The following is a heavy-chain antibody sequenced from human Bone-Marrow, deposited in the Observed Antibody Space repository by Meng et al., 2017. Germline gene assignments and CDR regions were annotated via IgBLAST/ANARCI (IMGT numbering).Heavy chain of an antibody. CDR1: GFIFSNSW. CDR2: IKSKTDGGTT. J-gene: IGHJ4*02. D-gene: IGHD3-9*01. CDR3: AKGGTTSYDFLTGAYHLDY. Sequence: GESLKISCVASGFIFSNSWMSWVRQAPGKGLEWVGRIKSKTDGGTTDYAAPVKGRFTISRDTSKNTFYLQLNSLRAEDTAVYYCAKGGTTSYDFLTGAYHLDYWGQGTLVTVSS. V-gene: IGHV3-15*01.